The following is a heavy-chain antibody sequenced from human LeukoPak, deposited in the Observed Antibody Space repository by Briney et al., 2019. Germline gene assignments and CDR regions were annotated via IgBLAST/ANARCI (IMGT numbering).Heavy chain of an antibody. V-gene: IGHV1-18*01. CDR2: ISAYNGNT. J-gene: IGHJ3*02. D-gene: IGHD3-10*01. CDR1: GYTFTSYG. CDR3: ARVGLWFGESQDDAFDI. Sequence: GASVKVSCKASGYTFTSYGISWVRQAPGQGLEWMGWISAYNGNTNYAQKLQGRVTMTTDTSTSTAYMELRSLRSDDTAVYYCARVGLWFGESQDDAFDIWGQGTKVTVSS.